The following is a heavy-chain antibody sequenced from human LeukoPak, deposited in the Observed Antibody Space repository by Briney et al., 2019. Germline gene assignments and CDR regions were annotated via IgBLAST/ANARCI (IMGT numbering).Heavy chain of an antibody. D-gene: IGHD2-2*01. CDR2: IYPGDSDT. Sequence: GESLKISCQGSGYSFTSYWIGWVRQMPGKGLEWMGIIYPGDSDTRYSPSFQGQVTISADKSISTAYLQWSSLKASDTAMYYCATSLYCSSTSCYAYYFDYWGQGTLVTVSS. CDR3: ATSLYCSSTSCYAYYFDY. V-gene: IGHV5-51*01. J-gene: IGHJ4*02. CDR1: GYSFTSYW.